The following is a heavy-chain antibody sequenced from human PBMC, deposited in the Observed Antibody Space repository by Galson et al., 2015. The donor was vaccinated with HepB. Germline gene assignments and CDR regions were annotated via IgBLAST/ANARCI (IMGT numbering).Heavy chain of an antibody. CDR1: GFIFSDAW. CDR3: TTDWYYYDNSGYYPIF. D-gene: IGHD3-22*01. V-gene: IGHV3-15*01. Sequence: SLRLSCAASGFIFSDAWMSWVRQAPGKGLEWVGRIKSKTDGGSTDYAAPVKGRFTISRDDSKNTLYLQMNSLKTEDTAVYYCTTDWYYYDNSGYYPIFWGQGTLVTVSS. J-gene: IGHJ4*02. CDR2: IKSKTDGGST.